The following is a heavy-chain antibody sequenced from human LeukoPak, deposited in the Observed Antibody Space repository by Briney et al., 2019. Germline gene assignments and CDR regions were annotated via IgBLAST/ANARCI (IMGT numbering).Heavy chain of an antibody. CDR3: AKGYCSTTSCRNFDS. Sequence: GGSLRLSCAASGFTFSSYAMSWVRQAPGKGLEWVSAISGSGGSTCYADSVKARFTISRDNSKNTLYLQMNSLRAEDTAVYYCAKGYCSTTSCRNFDSWGQGTLVTVSS. CDR2: ISGSGGST. V-gene: IGHV3-23*01. J-gene: IGHJ4*02. CDR1: GFTFSSYA. D-gene: IGHD2-2*01.